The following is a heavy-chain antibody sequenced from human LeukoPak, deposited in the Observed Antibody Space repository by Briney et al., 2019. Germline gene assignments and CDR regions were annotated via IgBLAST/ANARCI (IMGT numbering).Heavy chain of an antibody. D-gene: IGHD6-13*01. V-gene: IGHV4-61*02. CDR1: GGSISSGSYY. CDR3: ARDLAAAGTIDP. Sequence: PSETLSLTCTVSGGSISSGSYYWSWIRQPAGKGLEWIGRIYTSGRTNYNPSLKSRVTISLDTSKHQFSLKLSSVTAADTAVYYCARDLAAAGTIDPWGQGTLVTVSS. CDR2: IYTSGRT. J-gene: IGHJ5*02.